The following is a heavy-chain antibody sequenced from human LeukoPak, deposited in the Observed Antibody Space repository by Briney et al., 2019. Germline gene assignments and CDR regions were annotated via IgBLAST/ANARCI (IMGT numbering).Heavy chain of an antibody. D-gene: IGHD1-7*01. CDR1: GFTFGDYP. CDR2: TRNKRNGGTT. CDR3: TRVGNWNYDSGY. V-gene: IGHV3-49*04. J-gene: IGHJ4*02. Sequence: GGSLRLSRTTSGFTFGDYPVSWVRQAPGKGLEWVGFTRNKRNGGTTEYAASVKGRFIISRDDSKSIAYLQMNSLKTEDTAVYYCTRVGNWNYDSGYWGQGTLVTVSS.